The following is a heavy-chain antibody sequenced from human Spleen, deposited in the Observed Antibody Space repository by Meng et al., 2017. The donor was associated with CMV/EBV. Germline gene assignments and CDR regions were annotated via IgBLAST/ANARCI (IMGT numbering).Heavy chain of an antibody. CDR3: ARARFDY. Sequence: SETLSLTCTVSGGSISVYYWTWIRQSPGKGLEWIGYSYNGGNTNYNPSLKSRVTISVDTSKNQFSLKLSSVTAADTAVYYCARARFDYWGQGTLVTVSS. J-gene: IGHJ4*02. CDR2: SYNGGNT. V-gene: IGHV4-59*08. CDR1: GGSISVYY.